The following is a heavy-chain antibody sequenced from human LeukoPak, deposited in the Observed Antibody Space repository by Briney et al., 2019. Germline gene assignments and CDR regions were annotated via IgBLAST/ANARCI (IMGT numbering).Heavy chain of an antibody. Sequence: GGSLRLSCAASGFTFSSYAMHWVRQAPGKGLEYVSAISSNGGSTYYANSVKGRFTISRDNSKNTLYLQMGSLRAEDMAVYYCARPGAGEDAFDIWGQGTMVTVSS. V-gene: IGHV3-64*01. D-gene: IGHD3-10*01. J-gene: IGHJ3*02. CDR3: ARPGAGEDAFDI. CDR2: ISSNGGST. CDR1: GFTFSSYA.